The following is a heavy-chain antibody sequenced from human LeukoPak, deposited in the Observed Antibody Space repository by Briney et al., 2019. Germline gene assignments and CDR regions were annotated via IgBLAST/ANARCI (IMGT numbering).Heavy chain of an antibody. J-gene: IGHJ4*02. Sequence: GGSLRLSCVASGFDFNYHDMNWVRQAPGKGLEWVSSISSKSTYIDSADSTKGRFTISRDNANNSVFLQMSSLRPEDTAVYYCARRGGLSSGRGFDHWGQGTLVTVSS. CDR2: ISSKSTYI. V-gene: IGHV3-21*01. CDR3: ARRGGLSSGRGFDH. CDR1: GFDFNYHD. D-gene: IGHD3-16*01.